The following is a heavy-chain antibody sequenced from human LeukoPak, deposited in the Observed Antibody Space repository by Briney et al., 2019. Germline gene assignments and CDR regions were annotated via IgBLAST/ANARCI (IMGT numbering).Heavy chain of an antibody. J-gene: IGHJ5*01. Sequence: SQTLSLTCAISGDSVSTNSATWTWLRQSPSRGLEWLGRTYYRSRWNNDYAVSMKSRITINPDTSKNQFSLQLNSVTPEDTAVYYCARLVGASWFDSWGQGTLVTVSS. D-gene: IGHD1-26*01. V-gene: IGHV6-1*01. CDR1: GDSVSTNSAT. CDR2: TYYRSRWNN. CDR3: ARLVGASWFDS.